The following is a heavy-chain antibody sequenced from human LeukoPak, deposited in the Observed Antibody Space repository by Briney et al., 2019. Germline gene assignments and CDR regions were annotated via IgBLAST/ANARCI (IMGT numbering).Heavy chain of an antibody. CDR1: CGSISSYY. V-gene: IGHV4-59*01. D-gene: IGHD3-3*01. Sequence: SETLSLTCTVSCGSISSYYWSWIRQPPGKGLEWIGYIYYSGSTNYNPSLKSRVTISVDTSKNQFSLKLSSVTAADTAVYYCARGRDFWSGYPDYWGQGTLVTVSS. J-gene: IGHJ4*02. CDR3: ARGRDFWSGYPDY. CDR2: IYYSGST.